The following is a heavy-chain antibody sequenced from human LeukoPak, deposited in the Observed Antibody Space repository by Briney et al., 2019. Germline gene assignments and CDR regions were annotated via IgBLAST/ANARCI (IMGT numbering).Heavy chain of an antibody. J-gene: IGHJ6*02. V-gene: IGHV4-39*07. D-gene: IGHD4-23*01. CDR1: GGSISSSSYY. CDR3: ARGFTVAFYYYYGMDV. CDR2: IYYSGST. Sequence: PSEALSLTCTVSGGSISSSSYYWGWIRQPPGKGLEWIGSIYYSGSTYYNPSLKSRVTISVDTSKNQFSLKLSSVTAADTAVYYCARGFTVAFYYYYGMDVWGQGTTVTVSS.